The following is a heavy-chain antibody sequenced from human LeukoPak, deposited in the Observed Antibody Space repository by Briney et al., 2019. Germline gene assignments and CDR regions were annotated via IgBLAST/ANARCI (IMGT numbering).Heavy chain of an antibody. Sequence: PSQTLSLTCTVSGGSISSGGYYWSWIRQHPGKGLEWIGYIYYSGNTYYNPSLKSRVTISVDTSKNQFSLKLSSVTAADTAVYYCARADYDSSGYYSPWFDPWGQGTLVTVSS. CDR2: IYYSGNT. CDR3: ARADYDSSGYYSPWFDP. CDR1: GGSISSGGYY. J-gene: IGHJ5*02. D-gene: IGHD3-22*01. V-gene: IGHV4-31*03.